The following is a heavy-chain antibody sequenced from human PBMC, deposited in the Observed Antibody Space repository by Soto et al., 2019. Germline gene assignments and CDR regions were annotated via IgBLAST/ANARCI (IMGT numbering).Heavy chain of an antibody. D-gene: IGHD1-26*01. CDR2: IYYSGST. V-gene: IGHV4-59*01. J-gene: IGHJ4*02. Sequence: ASETLSLTCTVSGGTISSYYWSWIRQPPGKGLEWIGYIYYSGSTNYNPSLKSRVTISVGTSKNQFSLKLSSVTAADTAVYYCARVRSGSYRNFDYWGQGTLVTSPQ. CDR3: ARVRSGSYRNFDY. CDR1: GGTISSYY.